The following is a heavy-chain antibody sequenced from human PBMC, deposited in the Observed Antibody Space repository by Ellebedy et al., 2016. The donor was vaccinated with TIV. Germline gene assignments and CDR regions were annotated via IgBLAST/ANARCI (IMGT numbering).Heavy chain of an antibody. Sequence: MPSETLSLTCTVSGGSFSPYYWSWIRQPPGKGLEWIGYIYYSGSTKYNPSLKTRLTLSADPSKNQVSLILSSVTAADTAVYYCAREPYDFWSGYGGYFDFWGPGSLVTVSS. J-gene: IGHJ4*02. CDR3: AREPYDFWSGYGGYFDF. D-gene: IGHD3-3*01. CDR1: GGSFSPYY. V-gene: IGHV4-59*01. CDR2: IYYSGST.